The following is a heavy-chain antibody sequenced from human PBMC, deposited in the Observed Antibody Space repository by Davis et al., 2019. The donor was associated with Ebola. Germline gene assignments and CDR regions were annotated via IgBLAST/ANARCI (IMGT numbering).Heavy chain of an antibody. CDR1: GFTFSSYS. Sequence: GESLKISCAASGFTFSSYSMNWVRQAPGKGLEWVAVISYDGSNKYYADSVKGRFTISRDNSKNTLYLQMNSLRAEDTAVYYCARDPTYGDYVLYYFDYWGQGTLVTVSS. CDR2: ISYDGSNK. D-gene: IGHD4-17*01. V-gene: IGHV3-30*03. CDR3: ARDPTYGDYVLYYFDY. J-gene: IGHJ4*02.